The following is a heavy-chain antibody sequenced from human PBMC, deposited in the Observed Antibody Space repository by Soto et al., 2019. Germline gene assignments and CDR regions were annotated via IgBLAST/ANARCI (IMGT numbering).Heavy chain of an antibody. CDR2: INHSGST. CDR1: GGSFSGYY. J-gene: IGHJ5*02. D-gene: IGHD2-15*01. Sequence: PSETLSLTCAVYGGSFSGYYWSWIRQPPGKGLEWIGEINHSGSTNYNPSLKSRVTISVDTSKNQFSLKLSSVTAADTAVYYCARGSSIVVVVAATGYWFDPWGQGTLVTVSS. CDR3: ARGSSIVVVVAATGYWFDP. V-gene: IGHV4-34*01.